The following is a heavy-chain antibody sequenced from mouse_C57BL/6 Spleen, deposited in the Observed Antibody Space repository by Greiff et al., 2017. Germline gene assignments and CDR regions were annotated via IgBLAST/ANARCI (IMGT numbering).Heavy chain of an antibody. J-gene: IGHJ3*01. CDR1: GYTFTDYN. Sequence: EVQRVESGPELVKPGASVKMSCKASGYTFTDYNMHWVKQSHGKSLEWIGYINPNNGGTSYNPKFKGKATLTVNKSSSTAYMELRSLTSEDSAVYYCGWLHLAYWGQGTLVTVSA. CDR3: GWLHLAY. D-gene: IGHD2-3*01. V-gene: IGHV1-22*01. CDR2: INPNNGGT.